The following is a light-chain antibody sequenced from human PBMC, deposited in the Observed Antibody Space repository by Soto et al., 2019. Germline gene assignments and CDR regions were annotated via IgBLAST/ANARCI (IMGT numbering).Light chain of an antibody. CDR2: GAS. J-gene: IGKJ1*01. CDR1: QSVGSIY. Sequence: DIVLTQSPGTLSLSPGERATLSCRASQSVGSIYLAWYQQKPGQPPRLLNHGASNRASGIPARFSSSGSGTDFTLTISRLEPEDFAVYYCQQCGSSPRTFGQGTKVDIK. CDR3: QQCGSSPRT. V-gene: IGKV3-20*01.